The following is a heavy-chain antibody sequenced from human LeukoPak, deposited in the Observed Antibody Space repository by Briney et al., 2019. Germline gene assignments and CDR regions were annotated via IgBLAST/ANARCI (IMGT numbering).Heavy chain of an antibody. Sequence: AGGSLRLSCAASGFTFSDYYMSWIRQAPGKGLEWVSYISSRGSTIYYADSVKGRFTISRDNAKNSLYLQMNSLRAEDTAVYYCARDWARYHDSSGYVDYWGQGTLVTVSS. V-gene: IGHV3-11*04. J-gene: IGHJ4*02. CDR3: ARDWARYHDSSGYVDY. CDR2: ISSRGSTI. D-gene: IGHD3-22*01. CDR1: GFTFSDYY.